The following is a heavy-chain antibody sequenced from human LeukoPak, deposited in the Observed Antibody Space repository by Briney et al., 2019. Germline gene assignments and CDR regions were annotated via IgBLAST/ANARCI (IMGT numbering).Heavy chain of an antibody. J-gene: IGHJ5*02. CDR3: ARYKGYDFWSDLNWFDP. V-gene: IGHV1-2*02. Sequence: ASVKVSCKASGYTFTGYYMHWVRQAPGQGLEWMGWINPNSGGTNYAQKFQGRVTMTRDTSISTAYMELSRLRSDDTAVYYCARYKGYDFWSDLNWFDPWGQGTLVTLSS. D-gene: IGHD3-3*01. CDR2: INPNSGGT. CDR1: GYTFTGYY.